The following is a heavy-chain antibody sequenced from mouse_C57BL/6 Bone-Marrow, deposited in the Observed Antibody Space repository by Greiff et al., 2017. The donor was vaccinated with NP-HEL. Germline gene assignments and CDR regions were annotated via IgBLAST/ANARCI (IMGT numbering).Heavy chain of an antibody. CDR3: AREGIYDGYLAWFAY. V-gene: IGHV1-61*01. CDR2: IYPSDSET. CDR1: GYTFTSSW. Sequence: QVQLQQSGAELVRPGSSVKLSCKASGYTFTSSWLDWVKQRPGQGLEWIGNIYPSDSETHYTPKFKDKATLTVDKSSSTAYMQLSSLTSEDSAVYYCAREGIYDGYLAWFAYWGQGTLVTVSA. J-gene: IGHJ3*01. D-gene: IGHD2-3*01.